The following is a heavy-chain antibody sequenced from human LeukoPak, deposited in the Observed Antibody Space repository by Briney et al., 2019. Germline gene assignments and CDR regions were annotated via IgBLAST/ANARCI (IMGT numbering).Heavy chain of an antibody. CDR3: ARATLYCGGDCSITFDY. CDR2: IGTAGDT. D-gene: IGHD2-21*02. Sequence: PGGSLRLSCAPSGFTFSSYDMHWVRQATGKGLEWVSAIGTAGDTYYPGSVKGRFTISRENAKNSLYLQMNSLRAGDTAVYYCARATLYCGGDCSITFDYWGQGTLVTVSS. CDR1: GFTFSSYD. V-gene: IGHV3-13*01. J-gene: IGHJ4*02.